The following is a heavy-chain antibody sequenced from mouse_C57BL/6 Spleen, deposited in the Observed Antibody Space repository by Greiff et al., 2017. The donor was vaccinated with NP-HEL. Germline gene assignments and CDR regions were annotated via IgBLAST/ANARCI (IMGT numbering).Heavy chain of an antibody. V-gene: IGHV1-26*01. J-gene: IGHJ1*03. CDR3: ARSGSYYGSSYGYFDV. CDR1: GYTFTDYY. D-gene: IGHD1-1*01. Sequence: VQLQQSGPELVKPGASVKISCKASGYTFTDYYMNWVKQSHGKSLEWIGDINPNNGGTSYNQKFKGKATLTVDKSSSTAYMELRSLTSEDSAVYYCARSGSYYGSSYGYFDVWGTGTTVTVSS. CDR2: INPNNGGT.